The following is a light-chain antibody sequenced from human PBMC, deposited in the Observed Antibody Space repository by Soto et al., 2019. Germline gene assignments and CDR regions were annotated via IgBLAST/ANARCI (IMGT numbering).Light chain of an antibody. CDR1: QSVSSSY. Sequence: PGERATLSCRASQSVSSSYLAWYQQKPGQAPRLLIYDASRRATGVPDRISGSGSGTDFTLTISRLEPEDVAVYYCQQYGSSPRTFGQGTKVDIK. CDR2: DAS. V-gene: IGKV3-20*01. J-gene: IGKJ1*01. CDR3: QQYGSSPRT.